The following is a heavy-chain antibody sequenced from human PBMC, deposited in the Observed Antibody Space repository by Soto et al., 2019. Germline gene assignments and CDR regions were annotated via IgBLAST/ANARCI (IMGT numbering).Heavy chain of an antibody. CDR2: ISSSSMTI. D-gene: IGHD3-22*01. Sequence: SLRLSCAASGFTFRSYSMNWVRQAPGKGLEWISYISSSSMTIYYADSVKDRFIISRDNAKNSLYLQMNSLRDEDTAVYYCARDGTYYDSSGFWPWGQGTMVTV. CDR1: GFTFRSYS. V-gene: IGHV3-48*02. CDR3: ARDGTYYDSSGFWP. J-gene: IGHJ3*01.